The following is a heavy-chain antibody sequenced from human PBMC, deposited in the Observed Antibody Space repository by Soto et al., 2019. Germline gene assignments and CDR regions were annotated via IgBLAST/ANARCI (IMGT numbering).Heavy chain of an antibody. CDR3: ARGGWRQIDY. D-gene: IGHD3-3*01. V-gene: IGHV4-59*08. CDR2: IYYSGST. CDR1: GGSIGSYY. Sequence: QVQLQESGPGLVKPSETLSLTCSVSGGSIGSYYWSWIRQPPGKGLEWIGYIYYSGSTNYNPSLKSRVPISVDTSKNQFSLKLSSVTAADTAVYYCARGGWRQIDYWGQGTLVTVSS. J-gene: IGHJ4*02.